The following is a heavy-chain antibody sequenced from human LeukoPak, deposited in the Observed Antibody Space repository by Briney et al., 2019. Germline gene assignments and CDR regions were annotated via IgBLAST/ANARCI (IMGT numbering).Heavy chain of an antibody. CDR1: GYTFTSYG. J-gene: IGHJ5*02. CDR2: ISAYNGNT. V-gene: IGHV1-18*01. Sequence: GASVKVSCKASGYTFTSYGISWVRQAPGQGLEWMGWISAYNGNTNYAQKLQGRVTMTTDTSTSTAYMELRSLRSDDTAVYYCARRPRGAIPSGNWFDPWGQGTLVTVSS. D-gene: IGHD2-2*01. CDR3: ARRPRGAIPSGNWFDP.